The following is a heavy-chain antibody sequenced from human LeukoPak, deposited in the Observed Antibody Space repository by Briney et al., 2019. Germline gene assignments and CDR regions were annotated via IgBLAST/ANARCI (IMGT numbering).Heavy chain of an antibody. CDR3: ARELVATIPYYYYGMDV. D-gene: IGHD5-12*01. V-gene: IGHV3-30*04. J-gene: IGHJ6*02. CDR2: ISYDGSNK. Sequence: GRSLRLSCAASGFTFSSYAMHWVRQAPGKGLEWVAVISYDGSNKYYADSVKGRFTISRDNSKNTLYLQMNSLRAEDTAVYYCARELVATIPYYYYGMDVRGQGTTVTVSS. CDR1: GFTFSSYA.